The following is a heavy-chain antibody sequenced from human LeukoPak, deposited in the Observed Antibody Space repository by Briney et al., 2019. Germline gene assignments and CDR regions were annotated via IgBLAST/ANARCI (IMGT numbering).Heavy chain of an antibody. V-gene: IGHV3-48*01. CDR2: ISTSSSTI. CDR3: ARDRGGWSDY. CDR1: GFTFSSYG. Sequence: GGSLRLSCAASGFTFSSYGMNWVRQAPGKGLEWVSYISTSSSTIYYADSVKGRFTISRDNAKSSLYLQMNSLRAEDTAVYFCARDRGGWSDYWGQGTLVTVSS. J-gene: IGHJ4*02. D-gene: IGHD2-15*01.